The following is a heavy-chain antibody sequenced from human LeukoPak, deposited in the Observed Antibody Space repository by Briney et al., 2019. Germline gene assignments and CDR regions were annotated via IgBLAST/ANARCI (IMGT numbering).Heavy chain of an antibody. J-gene: IGHJ4*02. V-gene: IGHV4-4*07. D-gene: IGHD4-17*01. CDR1: GGSISSYY. Sequence: SETLSLTCTVSGGSISSYYWSWIRPPAGKGLEWIGRIYTSGSTNYNPSLKSRVTMSVDTSKNQFSLKLSSVTAAGTAVYYCARDGRGHDYGDYTDLDYWGQGTLVTVSS. CDR3: ARDGRGHDYGDYTDLDY. CDR2: IYTSGST.